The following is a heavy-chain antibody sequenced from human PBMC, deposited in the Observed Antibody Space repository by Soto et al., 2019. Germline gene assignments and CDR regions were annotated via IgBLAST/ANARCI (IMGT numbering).Heavy chain of an antibody. CDR3: ARDSDYGSNSGWLDP. J-gene: IGHJ5*02. V-gene: IGHV3-33*01. D-gene: IGHD4-17*01. CDR1: GFTFTNYG. Sequence: GSLRLSCAASGFTFTNYGLHWVRQAPGKGLEWVTVIWYDGSNKQYADSVKGRFTISRDDSKDTLYLQMNSLRAEDTAVYYCARDSDYGSNSGWLDPWGQGTLVTVSS. CDR2: IWYDGSNK.